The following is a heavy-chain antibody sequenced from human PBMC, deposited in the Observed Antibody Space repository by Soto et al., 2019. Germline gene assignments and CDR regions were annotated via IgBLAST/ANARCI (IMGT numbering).Heavy chain of an antibody. J-gene: IGHJ3*02. D-gene: IGHD3-3*01. CDR2: ISSSSSYT. CDR3: ARASNPRVFGASVAFDI. Sequence: GGSLRLSCAASGFTFSDYYMSWIRQAPGKGLEWVSYISSSSSYTNYADSVKGRFTISRDNAKNSLYLQMNSLRAEDTAVYYCARASNPRVFGASVAFDIWGQGTMVTVSS. CDR1: GFTFSDYY. V-gene: IGHV3-11*06.